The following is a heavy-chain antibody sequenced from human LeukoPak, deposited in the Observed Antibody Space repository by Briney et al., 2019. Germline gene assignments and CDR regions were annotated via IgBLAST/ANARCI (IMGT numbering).Heavy chain of an antibody. D-gene: IGHD2-2*01. CDR1: GFTFSSYW. CDR2: IKQDGSEK. CDR3: ASLSTSWPFCDY. V-gene: IGHV3-7*01. Sequence: PGGSLRLSCAASGFTFSSYWMSWVRQAPGKGLEWVANIKQDGSEKYYVDSVKGRFTISRDNAKNSLYLQMNSLRAEHTAVYYCASLSTSWPFCDYWGQGTLVTVSS. J-gene: IGHJ4*02.